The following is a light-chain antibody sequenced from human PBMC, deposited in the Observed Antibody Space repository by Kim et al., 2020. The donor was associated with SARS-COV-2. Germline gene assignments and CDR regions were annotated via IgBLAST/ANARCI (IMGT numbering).Light chain of an antibody. CDR3: QQRSNWPRT. V-gene: IGKV3-11*01. Sequence: EIVLTQSPATLSLSPGERATLSCRASQSVSSYLAWLQQKPGQAPRLLIYDASNRATGIPARFSGSGSGTDFTLTISSLEPEDFAVYYCQQRSNWPRTFGQGTKVDIK. CDR1: QSVSSY. CDR2: DAS. J-gene: IGKJ1*01.